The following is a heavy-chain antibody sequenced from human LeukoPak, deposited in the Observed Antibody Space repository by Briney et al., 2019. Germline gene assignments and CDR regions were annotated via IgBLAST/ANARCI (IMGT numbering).Heavy chain of an antibody. J-gene: IGHJ4*02. Sequence: GSLRLSCAASGFTFSNYGMHWVRQAPGKGLEWVALIWYDGSNKYYADSVQGRFIISRDNSKNTLYLQMNSLRAEDTAVYYCARDLGYCSGGSCYSETFDYWGQGTLVTVSS. CDR1: GFTFSNYG. D-gene: IGHD2-15*01. CDR3: ARDLGYCSGGSCYSETFDY. CDR2: IWYDGSNK. V-gene: IGHV3-33*01.